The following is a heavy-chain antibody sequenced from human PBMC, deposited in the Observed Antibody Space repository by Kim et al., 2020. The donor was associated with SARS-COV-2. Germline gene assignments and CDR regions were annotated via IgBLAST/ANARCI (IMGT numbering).Heavy chain of an antibody. V-gene: IGHV3-7*01. D-gene: IGHD4-17*01. J-gene: IGHJ6*02. CDR2: IKQDGSEK. CDR1: GFTFSSYW. CDR3: AGDCGLRCYYYYGMDV. Sequence: GGSLRLSCAASGFTFSSYWMSWVRQAPGKGLEWVANIKQDGSEKYYVDSVKGRFTISRDNAKNSLYLQMNSLRAEDTAVYYCAGDCGLRCYYYYGMDVWGQGTTVTVSS.